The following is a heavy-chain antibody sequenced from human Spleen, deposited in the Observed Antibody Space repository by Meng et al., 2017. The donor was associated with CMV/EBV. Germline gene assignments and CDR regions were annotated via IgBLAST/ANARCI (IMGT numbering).Heavy chain of an antibody. CDR1: GGTFSSYA. D-gene: IGHD2-2*01. V-gene: IGHV1-69*05. CDR2: IIPIFGTA. CDR3: ARGGWGAVVVPAAIRGYYGMDV. Sequence: SVKVSCKASGGTFSSYAISWVRQAPGQGLEWMGGIIPIFGTANYAQKFQGRVTITTDESTSTAYMELSSLRSEDTAGYYCARGGWGAVVVPAAIRGYYGMDVWGQGTTVTVSS. J-gene: IGHJ6*02.